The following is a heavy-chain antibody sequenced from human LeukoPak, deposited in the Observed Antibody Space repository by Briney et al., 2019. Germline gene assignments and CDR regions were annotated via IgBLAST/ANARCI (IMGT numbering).Heavy chain of an antibody. CDR2: INPTSGDT. Sequence: ASVKVSCKASGYTFTSYYVHWVRQAPGQGPQWMGIINPTSGDTNYAQNFQGRVTMTRDMSTSTVYMELSSLRSEDTAVYYCARYGFSSVWQGGWHAFDIWGHGTMVTVSS. CDR1: GYTFTSYY. J-gene: IGHJ3*02. V-gene: IGHV1-46*01. D-gene: IGHD6-25*01. CDR3: ARYGFSSVWQGGWHAFDI.